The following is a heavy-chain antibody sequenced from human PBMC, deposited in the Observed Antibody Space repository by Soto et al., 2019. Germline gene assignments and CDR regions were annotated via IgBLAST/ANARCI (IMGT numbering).Heavy chain of an antibody. CDR2: ISGGGDGA. Sequence: EVQLLESGGGLVQPGGSLRLSCAASGFAFSYYAIIWVRQAPGKGLEWVSTISGGGDGAFYADSVKGRFTISRDNSRKTGYQQVNSRRGGGTGVYDCGRKGPGSLTIYCSDSGCHYAFDIWGRGTRVTVSS. CDR3: GRKGPGSLTIYCSDSGCHYAFDI. J-gene: IGHJ3*02. D-gene: IGHD2-15*01. CDR1: GFAFSYYA. V-gene: IGHV3-23*01.